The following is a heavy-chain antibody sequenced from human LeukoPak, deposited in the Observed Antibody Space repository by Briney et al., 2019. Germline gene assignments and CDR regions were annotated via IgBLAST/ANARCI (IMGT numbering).Heavy chain of an antibody. CDR3: ASYVLLWFGESGSWFDP. D-gene: IGHD3-10*01. CDR2: IYYSGST. Sequence: SETLSLTCTVSGGPISSSSYYWGWIRQPPGKGLEWIGSIYYSGSTYHNPSLKSRVTISVDTSKNQFSLKLSSVTAADTAVYYCASYVLLWFGESGSWFDPWGQGTLVTVSS. CDR1: GGPISSSSYY. J-gene: IGHJ5*02. V-gene: IGHV4-39*01.